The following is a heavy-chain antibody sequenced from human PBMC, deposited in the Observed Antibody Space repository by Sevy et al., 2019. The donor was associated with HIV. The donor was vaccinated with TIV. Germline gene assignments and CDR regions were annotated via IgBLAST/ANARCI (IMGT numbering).Heavy chain of an antibody. CDR3: ARGITGMFGGGYSFDY. D-gene: IGHD3-3*02. V-gene: IGHV1-69*13. J-gene: IGHJ4*02. CDR1: GGSLSCYA. Sequence: ASVKVSCKASGGSLSCYAFSWVRQAPGQGLEGMGEIIPLFGTTNYAQRFQGRVTMTADESTTTAYMELSSLRSDDTDVYNCARGITGMFGGGYSFDYWGQGTLVTVSS. CDR2: IIPLFGTT.